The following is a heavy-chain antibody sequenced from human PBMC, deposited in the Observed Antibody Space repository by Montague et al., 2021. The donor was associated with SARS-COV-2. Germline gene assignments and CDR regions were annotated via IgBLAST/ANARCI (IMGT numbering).Heavy chain of an antibody. CDR2: IYYSGST. J-gene: IGHJ5*02. CDR3: ARARRGSGSGSYFDILVNRFDP. V-gene: IGHV4-31*03. CDR1: GGSISSGGYY. D-gene: IGHD3-10*01. Sequence: TLSLTCTVSGGSISSGGYYWSWIRQHPGKGLEWIGYIYYSGSTYYNPSLKSRVTISVYTSKNQFSLKLSSVAAADTAVYYCARARRGSGSGSYFDILVNRFDPWGQGTLVTVSS.